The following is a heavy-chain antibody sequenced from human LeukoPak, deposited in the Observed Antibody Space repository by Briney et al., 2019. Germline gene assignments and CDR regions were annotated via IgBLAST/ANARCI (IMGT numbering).Heavy chain of an antibody. V-gene: IGHV3-30-3*01. CDR2: ISHDGNNK. CDR1: GLTFSSYA. J-gene: IGHJ4*02. D-gene: IGHD1-26*01. CDR3: ARDWGSYDY. Sequence: GGSLRLSCAASGLTFSSYAMHWVRQAPGKGLEWVALISHDGNNKYYADTVKGRFTISRDNSKNTLYLQMNSLRVDDTAVYYRARDWGSYDYWGQGTLVTVSS.